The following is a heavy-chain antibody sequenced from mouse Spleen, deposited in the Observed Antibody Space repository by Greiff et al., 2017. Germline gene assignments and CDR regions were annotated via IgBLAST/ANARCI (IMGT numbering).Heavy chain of an antibody. Sequence: QVQLQQSGAELARPGASVKLSCKASDYTFTSYGISWVKQRTGQGLEWIGEIYPRSGNTYYNEKFKGKATLTADKSSSTAYMELRSLTSEDSAVYFCARYDYDGGYAMDYWGQGTSVTVSS. J-gene: IGHJ4*01. CDR3: ARYDYDGGYAMDY. CDR1: DYTFTSYG. D-gene: IGHD2-4*01. CDR2: IYPRSGNT. V-gene: IGHV1-81*01.